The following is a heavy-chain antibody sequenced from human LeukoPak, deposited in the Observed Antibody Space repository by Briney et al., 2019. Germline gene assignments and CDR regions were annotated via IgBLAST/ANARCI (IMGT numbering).Heavy chain of an antibody. J-gene: IGHJ4*02. V-gene: IGHV3-30-3*01. CDR3: VRDTGFLSSGSYQAPFDY. CDR2: ISYDGINE. CDR1: GFIFITYA. D-gene: IGHD1-26*01. Sequence: GGSLRLSCAASGFIFITYAMHWVRQAPGKGLEWVAIISYDGINEYYADSVKGRSTISRDNSKNTLYLQMNSLRAEDTAVYYCVRDTGFLSSGSYQAPFDYWGQGTLVTVSS.